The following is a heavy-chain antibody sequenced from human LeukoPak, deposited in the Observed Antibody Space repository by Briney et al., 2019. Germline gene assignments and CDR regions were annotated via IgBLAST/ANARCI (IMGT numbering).Heavy chain of an antibody. Sequence: GGSLRLSCAASGFIFSDHYMDWVRQAPGKGLGWVGRSRNKANSYTVDYAASVAGRFSISRDESKNSLYLQMNSLKTEDTAVYYCARCLVGATLDYWGQGILVTVSS. CDR3: ARCLVGATLDY. D-gene: IGHD1-26*01. V-gene: IGHV3-72*01. CDR2: SRNKANSYTV. CDR1: GFIFSDHY. J-gene: IGHJ4*02.